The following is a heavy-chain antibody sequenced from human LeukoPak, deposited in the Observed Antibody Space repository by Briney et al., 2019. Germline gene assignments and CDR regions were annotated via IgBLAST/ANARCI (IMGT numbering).Heavy chain of an antibody. CDR2: IKQDGSQK. J-gene: IGHJ3*02. CDR1: GFTFSSYW. CDR3: ARDPTVTNFQDAFDI. V-gene: IGHV3-7*05. Sequence: GGSLRLSCVASGFTFSSYWMSWVRQAPGKGLEWVATIKQDGSQKEYVDSMKGRLTISRDNAKNSLYLQMNSLRAEDTAMYYCARDPTVTNFQDAFDIWGQGTMVTVSS. D-gene: IGHD4-17*01.